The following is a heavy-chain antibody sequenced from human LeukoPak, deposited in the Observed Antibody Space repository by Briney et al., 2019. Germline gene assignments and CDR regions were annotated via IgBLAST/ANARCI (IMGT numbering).Heavy chain of an antibody. CDR3: AKEPGIAVAGTFDY. Sequence: GGSLRLSCAASGFTFSSYAMTWVRQAPGKGLEWVSTISDSGARTNYADSAKGRFTISRDNSMNTLYLQMNSLRADDTAVYYCAKEPGIAVAGTFDYWGQGTLVTVSS. D-gene: IGHD6-19*01. CDR1: GFTFSSYA. J-gene: IGHJ4*02. V-gene: IGHV3-23*01. CDR2: ISDSGART.